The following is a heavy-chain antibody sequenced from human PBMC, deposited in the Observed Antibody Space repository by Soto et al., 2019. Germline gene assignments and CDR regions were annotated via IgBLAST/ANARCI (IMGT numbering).Heavy chain of an antibody. Sequence: GGSLRLSCASSGFTFNSYWMSWVRQAPGKGLEWVANIKQDGSEKYYVDSVKGRFTISRDNAKNSLYLQMNSLRAEDTAVYYCARGYSGYDYYFDYWGQGTLVTVSS. CDR3: ARGYSGYDYYFDY. V-gene: IGHV3-7*01. CDR2: IKQDGSEK. CDR1: GFTFNSYW. D-gene: IGHD5-12*01. J-gene: IGHJ4*02.